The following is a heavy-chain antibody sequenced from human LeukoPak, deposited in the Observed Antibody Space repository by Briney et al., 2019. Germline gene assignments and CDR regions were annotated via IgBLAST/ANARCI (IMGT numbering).Heavy chain of an antibody. CDR2: MNPNSGNT. CDR3: ARTPVAGTSRIDWFDP. V-gene: IGHV1-8*01. J-gene: IGHJ5*02. CDR1: GYTFTSYD. D-gene: IGHD6-19*01. Sequence: ASVKVSCKASGYTFTSYDINWVRQATGQGLEWMGWMNPNSGNTGYAQKFQGRVTMTRNTPISTAYMELSSLRSEDTAVYYCARTPVAGTSRIDWFDPWGQGTLVTVSS.